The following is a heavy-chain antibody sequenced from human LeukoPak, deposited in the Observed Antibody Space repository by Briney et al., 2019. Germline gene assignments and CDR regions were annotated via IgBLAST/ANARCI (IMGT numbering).Heavy chain of an antibody. V-gene: IGHV4-34*01. CDR1: GGSLSGYY. J-gene: IGHJ4*02. CDR3: ARGPTVTIVDF. D-gene: IGHD4-11*01. CDR2: INQSGSA. Sequence: PSETLSLTCAVYGGSLSGYYWRWNRQPPGKGLEWIGEINQSGSANYNPSLKSRVTISVDTSKNQFSLKLSSVTAADTAVYYCARGPTVTIVDFWGKGTLVSVSS.